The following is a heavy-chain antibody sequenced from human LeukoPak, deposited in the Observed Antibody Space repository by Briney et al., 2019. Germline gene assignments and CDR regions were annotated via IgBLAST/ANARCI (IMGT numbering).Heavy chain of an antibody. CDR3: AKARSAVRGVIGYFDC. CDR2: ISGSGGST. V-gene: IGHV3-23*01. CDR1: GFTFSSYA. Sequence: TGGSLRLSCAASGFTFSSYAMSWVRQAPGKGLEWVSAISGSGGSTYYADSVKGRFTISRDNSKDTLYLQMNSLRAEDTAVYYCAKARSAVRGVIGYFDCWGQGTLVTVSS. J-gene: IGHJ4*02. D-gene: IGHD3-10*01.